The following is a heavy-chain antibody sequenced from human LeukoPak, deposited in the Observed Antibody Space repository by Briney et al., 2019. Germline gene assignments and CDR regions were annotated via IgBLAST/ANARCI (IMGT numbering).Heavy chain of an antibody. J-gene: IGHJ4*02. CDR3: ASHGGQSSAPFIDY. V-gene: IGHV3-66*04. CDR1: GCMFSSNY. Sequence: GGSLRLSCAASGCMFSSNYMSWVRQAPGKGLECVSLNYNGDTTSYSDSVKGRFTISRDNSKNTLYLQMNSLRVEDTAVYYCASHGGQSSAPFIDYWGQGTLVTVSS. CDR2: NYNGDTT. D-gene: IGHD3-10*01.